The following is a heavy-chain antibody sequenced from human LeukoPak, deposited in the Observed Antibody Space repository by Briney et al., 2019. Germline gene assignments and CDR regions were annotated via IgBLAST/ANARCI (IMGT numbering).Heavy chain of an antibody. CDR1: GGSISSSSYY. CDR2: IYYSGST. CDR3: ASPPGGPVDIVATEDAFDI. J-gene: IGHJ3*02. D-gene: IGHD5-12*01. V-gene: IGHV4-39*01. Sequence: PSETLSLTCTVSGGSISSSSYYWGWIRQPPGKGLERIGSIYYSGSTYYNPSLKSRVTISVDTSKNQFSLKLSSVTAADTAVYYCASPPGGPVDIVATEDAFDIWGQGRMVTVSS.